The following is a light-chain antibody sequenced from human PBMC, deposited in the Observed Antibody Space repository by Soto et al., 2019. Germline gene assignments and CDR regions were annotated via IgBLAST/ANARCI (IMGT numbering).Light chain of an antibody. CDR1: SSNIGSNT. V-gene: IGLV1-44*01. CDR2: SNN. Sequence: QSVLTQPPSASRTPGQRVIISCSGSSSNIGSNTVHWYQQLPGTAPKLLIYSNNQRPSGVPDRFSGSKSGTSGSLAISGLQSEDEADDYCAAWDDSLNGHVLFGGGTKLTVL. J-gene: IGLJ2*01. CDR3: AAWDDSLNGHVL.